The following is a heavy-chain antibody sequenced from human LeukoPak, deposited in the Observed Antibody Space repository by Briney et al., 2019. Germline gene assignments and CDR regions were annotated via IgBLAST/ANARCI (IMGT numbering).Heavy chain of an antibody. CDR2: MNPNNGNT. CDR1: GYTFTSYD. D-gene: IGHD6-13*01. CDR3: ARVRSSWWIPENDVFDI. V-gene: IGHV1-8*01. J-gene: IGHJ3*02. Sequence: GASVKVSCKASGYTFTSYDVTWVRQATGHELEWMGWMNPNNGNTGYAQKFQGRVTMTRNTSISTAYMELSSLRSEDTAVYYCARVRSSWWIPENDVFDIWGQGTMVTVSS.